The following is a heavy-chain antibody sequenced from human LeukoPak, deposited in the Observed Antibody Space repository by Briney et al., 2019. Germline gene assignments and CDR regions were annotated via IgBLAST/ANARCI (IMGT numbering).Heavy chain of an antibody. V-gene: IGHV3-30*02. CDR3: AKRGYSSSWNFDS. D-gene: IGHD6-13*01. Sequence: PGGSLRLSCAASGLMFSSSGMHWVRQAPGKGLEWVAFIRYDGSNKYYADSVKGRFTISRDNSKNTVSLQMNSLRPEDTAVYYCAKRGYSSSWNFDSWGQGTLVTVSS. CDR1: GLMFSSSG. J-gene: IGHJ4*02. CDR2: IRYDGSNK.